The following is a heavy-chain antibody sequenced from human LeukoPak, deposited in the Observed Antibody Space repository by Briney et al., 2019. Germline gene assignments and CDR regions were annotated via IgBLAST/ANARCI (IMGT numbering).Heavy chain of an antibody. CDR3: ARNNTRTVSRGSSRRRANAFDI. V-gene: IGHV4-38-2*01. D-gene: IGHD6-13*01. CDR1: GSSISSTYY. Sequence: PSETLSLTCAVSGSSISSTYYWGWIRQPPGKGLEWIGSFYNSGSTYYNPSLRSRVTISVGTSKNQFSLRLRSVTAADTAVYYCARNNTRTVSRGSSRRRANAFDIWGQGTMVTVSS. CDR2: FYNSGST. J-gene: IGHJ3*02.